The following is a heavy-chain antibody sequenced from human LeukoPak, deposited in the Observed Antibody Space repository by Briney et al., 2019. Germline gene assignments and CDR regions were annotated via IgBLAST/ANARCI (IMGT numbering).Heavy chain of an antibody. V-gene: IGHV1-2*02. CDR1: GYTFTGHY. D-gene: IGHD1-26*01. CDR3: ARHPYSGSYHFDY. Sequence: GASVKVSCKASGYTFTGHYIHWVRQAPGQGLEWMGWINPNSGGTNSAQKFQGRVTMTRDTSISTAYMELSRLTSDDTAVYYCARHPYSGSYHFDYWGQGTLVTVSS. CDR2: INPNSGGT. J-gene: IGHJ4*02.